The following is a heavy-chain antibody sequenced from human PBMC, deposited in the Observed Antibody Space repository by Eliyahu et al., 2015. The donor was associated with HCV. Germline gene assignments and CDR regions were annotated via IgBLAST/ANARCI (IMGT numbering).Heavy chain of an antibody. J-gene: IGHJ4*02. D-gene: IGHD6-19*01. Sequence: QVQLQESGPGLVKPSETLSLTCAVXGYSXSSGYYWGWXRQPPGKGLEWIGSIYHXGSTYYNPSLKSRVTISVDTSKNQFSLKLSSVTAADTAVYYCARGDGIVAGQAGFDYWGQGTLVTVSS. CDR1: GYSXSSGYY. V-gene: IGHV4-38-2*01. CDR3: ARGDGIVAGQAGFDY. CDR2: IYHXGST.